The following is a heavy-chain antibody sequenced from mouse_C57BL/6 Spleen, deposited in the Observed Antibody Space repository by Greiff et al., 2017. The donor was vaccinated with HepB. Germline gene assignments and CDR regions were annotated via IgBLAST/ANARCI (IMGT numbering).Heavy chain of an antibody. CDR2: IDPSDSYT. J-gene: IGHJ3*01. CDR1: GYTFTSYW. CDR3: ARGTTVVARDWFAY. V-gene: IGHV1-69*01. Sequence: QVQLQQSGAELVMPGASVKLSCKASGYTFTSYWMHWVKQRPGQGLEWIGEIDPSDSYTNYNQKFKGKSTLTVDKSSSTAYMQLSSLTSEDSAVYYCARGTTVVARDWFAYWGQGTLVTVSA. D-gene: IGHD1-1*01.